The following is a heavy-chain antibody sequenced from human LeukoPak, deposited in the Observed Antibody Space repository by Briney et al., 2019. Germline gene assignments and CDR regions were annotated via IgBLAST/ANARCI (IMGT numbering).Heavy chain of an antibody. V-gene: IGHV3-23*01. J-gene: IGHJ6*03. CDR1: GFTFGNYA. D-gene: IGHD6-13*01. Sequence: GGSLRLSCTVSGFTFGNYAMSWVRQAPGKGLEWVSAISGSGGSTYYADSVKGRFTISRDNSKNTLYLQMNSLRAEDTAVYYCAKDGSSSPRELFMDVWGKGTTVTVSS. CDR2: ISGSGGST. CDR3: AKDGSSSPRELFMDV.